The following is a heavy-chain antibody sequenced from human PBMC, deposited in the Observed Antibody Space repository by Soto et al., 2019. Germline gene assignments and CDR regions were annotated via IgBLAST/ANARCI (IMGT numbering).Heavy chain of an antibody. CDR2: IHPSGGGT. J-gene: IGHJ4*02. D-gene: IGHD2-21*02. CDR1: GYTFHTYY. V-gene: IGHV1-46*02. Sequence: ASVKVSCKPSGYTFHTYYLHWVRQAPGQALEWMGVIHPSGGGTTYAQKFLGRVTVTRDTSTSTVFMELSSLRSDDTAVYYCARGGHIAVVTASFDYWRQGTLVTVSS. CDR3: ARGGHIAVVTASFDY.